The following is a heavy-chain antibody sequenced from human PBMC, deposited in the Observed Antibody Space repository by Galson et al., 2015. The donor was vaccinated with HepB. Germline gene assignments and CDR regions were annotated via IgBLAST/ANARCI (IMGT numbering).Heavy chain of an antibody. CDR3: ARESRVEMATIFDY. Sequence: SVKVSCKASGYTFTGYYMHWVRQAPGQGLEWMGWINPNSGGTNYAQKFQGRVTMTRDTSISTAYMELSRLRSDDTAVYYCARESRVEMATIFDYWGQGTLVTVSS. CDR1: GYTFTGYY. D-gene: IGHD5-24*01. CDR2: INPNSGGT. V-gene: IGHV1-2*02. J-gene: IGHJ4*02.